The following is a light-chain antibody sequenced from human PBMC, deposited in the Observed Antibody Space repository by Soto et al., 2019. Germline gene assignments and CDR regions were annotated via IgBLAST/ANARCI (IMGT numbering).Light chain of an antibody. CDR3: CLYAGSYTYV. Sequence: QSALTQPRSVSGSPGQSVTISCTGTSSDDGGYNYVSWYQQHPGKAPKLMIYDVSKRPSGVPDRFSGSKSGNTASLTISGLQAEDEADYYFCLYAGSYTYVFGTGTKLTVL. CDR1: SSDDGGYNY. J-gene: IGLJ1*01. V-gene: IGLV2-11*01. CDR2: DVS.